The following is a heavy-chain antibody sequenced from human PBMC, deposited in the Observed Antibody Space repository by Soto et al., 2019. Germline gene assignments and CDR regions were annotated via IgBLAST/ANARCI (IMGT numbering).Heavy chain of an antibody. Sequence: QLQLQESGPGLVKPSETLSLTCSVSDDSINSDKYYWGWIRQPPGKGLEWIGSIYYRGNAYYNPSLPTRLTQPLDKSKSQFSLKLNSVTAAASAVYFCARLEGLATISYYFDFWGPGALVTVSS. CDR1: DDSINSDKYY. CDR2: IYYRGNA. V-gene: IGHV4-39*01. CDR3: ARLEGLATISYYFDF. J-gene: IGHJ4*02. D-gene: IGHD3-9*01.